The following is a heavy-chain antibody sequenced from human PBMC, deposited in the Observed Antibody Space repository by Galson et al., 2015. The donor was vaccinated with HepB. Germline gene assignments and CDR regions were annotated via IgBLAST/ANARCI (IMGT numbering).Heavy chain of an antibody. J-gene: IGHJ4*02. CDR1: GYTFTSYA. Sequence: PVKVSCKASGYTFTSYAMNWVRQAPGQGLEWMGWINTNTRNPTYAQGFTGRFVFSLDTSVSTAYLQISSLKAEDTAVYYCARDDPRIAVAGFDYWGQGTLVTVSS. V-gene: IGHV7-4-1*02. D-gene: IGHD6-19*01. CDR3: ARDDPRIAVAGFDY. CDR2: INTNTRNP.